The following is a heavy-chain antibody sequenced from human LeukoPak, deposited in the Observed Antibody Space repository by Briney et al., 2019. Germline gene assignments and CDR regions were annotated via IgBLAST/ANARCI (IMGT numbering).Heavy chain of an antibody. V-gene: IGHV1-46*01. D-gene: IGHD3-3*01. CDR3: ASTYDFWSGYYD. J-gene: IGHJ4*02. CDR2: INPSGGST. Sequence: ASVKVSCKASGYTFTSYYMHWVRQAPRQGLEWMGIINPSGGSTSYAQKFQGGVTMTRHTSTSTVYMELSSLRSEDTAVYYCASTYDFWSGYYDWGQGTLVTVSS. CDR1: GYTFTSYY.